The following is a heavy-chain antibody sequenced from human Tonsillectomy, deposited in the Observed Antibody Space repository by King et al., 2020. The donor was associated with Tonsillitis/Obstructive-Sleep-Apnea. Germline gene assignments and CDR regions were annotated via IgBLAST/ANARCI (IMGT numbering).Heavy chain of an antibody. CDR2: IYWDDDK. CDR3: AHIYDYFSGSYRQPPFDY. V-gene: IGHV2-5*02. CDR1: GFSLSTSGVG. J-gene: IGHJ4*02. Sequence: ITLKESGPTLVKPTQTLTLTCNFSGFSLSTSGVGVGWIRQPPGKALEWLALIYWDDDKRYCPSLKSRLTITKDTSKNQVVLTMTNMDPVDTATYYCAHIYDYFSGSYRQPPFDYWGQGTLVTVSS. D-gene: IGHD3-16*02.